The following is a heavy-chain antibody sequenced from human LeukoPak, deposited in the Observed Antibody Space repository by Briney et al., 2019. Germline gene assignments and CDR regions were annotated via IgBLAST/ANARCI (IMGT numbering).Heavy chain of an antibody. J-gene: IGHJ5*02. D-gene: IGHD2-21*02. V-gene: IGHV4-34*01. CDR1: GGSFSGYY. CDR3: AREIVVVTASFDP. Sequence: SETLSLTCAVYGGSFSGYYWSWIRQPPGKGLEWIGEINHSGSTNYNPSLKSRVTISVDTSKNQFSLKLSSVTAADTAVYYCAREIVVVTASFDPWGQGTLVTVSS. CDR2: INHSGST.